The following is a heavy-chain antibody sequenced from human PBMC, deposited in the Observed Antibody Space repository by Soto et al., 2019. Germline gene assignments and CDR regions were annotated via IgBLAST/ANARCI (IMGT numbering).Heavy chain of an antibody. CDR3: ARVISSRDECFDY. Sequence: QVQLQESGPGLVKPSGTLSLTCAVSGGSITSSNWWSWVRQTPGRGLEWIGEIFHSGNANYSPSLRSRVTISIDKSKNHFSLKLMSVTAADTAVYYCARVISSRDECFDYWGQGALVTVSS. CDR1: GGSITSSNW. J-gene: IGHJ4*02. D-gene: IGHD6-19*01. CDR2: IFHSGNA. V-gene: IGHV4-4*02.